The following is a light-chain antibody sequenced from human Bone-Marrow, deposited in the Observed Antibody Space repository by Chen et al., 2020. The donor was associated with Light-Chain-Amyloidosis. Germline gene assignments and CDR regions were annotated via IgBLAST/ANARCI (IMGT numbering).Light chain of an antibody. J-gene: IGKJ1*01. V-gene: IGKV3-15*01. CDR3: QQYNNWPLT. CDR1: QSVGTS. Sequence: ILLTQSPATLSLSPGERATLSCRVSQSVGTSLAWYQPKPGQAPRLLIYGASARATGIPARFSGSGFETDFTLTISTIQSEDFAVYYCQQYNNWPLTFGQGTRVDIK. CDR2: GAS.